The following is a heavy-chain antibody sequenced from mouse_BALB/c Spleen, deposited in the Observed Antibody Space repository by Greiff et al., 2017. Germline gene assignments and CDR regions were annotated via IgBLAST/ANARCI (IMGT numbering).Heavy chain of an antibody. CDR1: GFTFSSYT. Sequence: EVQGVESGGGLVKPGGSLKLSCAASGFTFSSYTMSWVRQTPEKRLEWVATISSGGSYTYYPDSVKGRFTISRDNAKNTLYLQMSSLKSEDTAMYYCTSVYAYAMDYWGQGTSVTVSS. J-gene: IGHJ4*01. CDR3: TSVYAYAMDY. CDR2: ISSGGSYT. V-gene: IGHV5-6-4*01. D-gene: IGHD1-1*01.